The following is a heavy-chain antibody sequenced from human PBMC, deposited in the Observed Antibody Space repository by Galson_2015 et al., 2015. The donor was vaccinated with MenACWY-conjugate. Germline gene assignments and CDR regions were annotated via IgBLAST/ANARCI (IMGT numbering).Heavy chain of an antibody. CDR3: ARRSGWTNDAFDI. CDR1: GYTFTSYG. Sequence: SVKVSCKASGYTFTSYGFSWVRQAPGQGIEWIGWISAYNGNINYAQKFQGRVTMTKDTSTSTPYMELRSLRSDDTAVYYCARRSGWTNDAFDIWGQGTMVTVSS. CDR2: ISAYNGNI. J-gene: IGHJ3*02. V-gene: IGHV1-18*01. D-gene: IGHD6-19*01.